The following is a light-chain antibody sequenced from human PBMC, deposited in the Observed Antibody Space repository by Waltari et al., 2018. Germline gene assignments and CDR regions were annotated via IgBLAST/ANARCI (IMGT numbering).Light chain of an antibody. CDR1: PSVSSNY. V-gene: IGKV3-20*01. J-gene: IGKJ1*01. CDR2: GAS. Sequence: EIVLTQSPGTLSLSPGETATLSCRGSPSVSSNYLAWYQHKPRPAPRRLIYGASSRTTGIPDSLSGSGAGTEFTTTISSLEPEDFAVYYCQQYGSSSQTFGQGTKVEIK. CDR3: QQYGSSSQT.